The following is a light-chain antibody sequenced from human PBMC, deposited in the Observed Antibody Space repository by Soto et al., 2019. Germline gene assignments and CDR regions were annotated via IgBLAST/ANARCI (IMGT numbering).Light chain of an antibody. CDR3: QKYNSAPPNT. Sequence: DIQMTQSPSSLSASVGDRVTITCRASQGISNYLAWYQQKPGKVPKLLIYAASTLQSGVPSRFSGSGSGTDFTLTISSLQPEDVATYYCQKYNSAPPNTFGQGTKVDIK. J-gene: IGKJ1*01. CDR1: QGISNY. V-gene: IGKV1-27*01. CDR2: AAS.